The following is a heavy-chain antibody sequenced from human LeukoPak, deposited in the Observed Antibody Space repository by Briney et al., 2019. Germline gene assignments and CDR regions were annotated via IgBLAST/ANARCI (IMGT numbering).Heavy chain of an antibody. Sequence: SQTLSLTCTVSGGSITSSGHYWSWIRQLPGKGLEWIGYIYYTGSTYYNPSLKSRLTISVDTSKNQFSLKLISVTAADTAVYYCAMGYGPFDPWGQGTLVTVSS. CDR2: IYYTGST. V-gene: IGHV4-31*03. CDR1: GGSITSSGHY. J-gene: IGHJ5*02. CDR3: AMGYGPFDP. D-gene: IGHD5-12*01.